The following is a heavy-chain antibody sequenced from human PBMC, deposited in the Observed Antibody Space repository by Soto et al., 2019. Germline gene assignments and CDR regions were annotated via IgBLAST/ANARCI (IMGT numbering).Heavy chain of an antibody. J-gene: IGHJ4*02. CDR2: VYYTGNT. CDR1: GDSINSYY. Sequence: QVQLQESGPGLVKPSETLSLTCTVSGDSINSYYWTWIRQPPGKGLQWVGYVYYTGNTNYHPSLKSRVTISLDTSKNQFSLKLTSVTAADTAVYFCARTPLMWSSSDYYLDYWGQGILVTVSS. V-gene: IGHV4-59*01. D-gene: IGHD6-13*01. CDR3: ARTPLMWSSSDYYLDY.